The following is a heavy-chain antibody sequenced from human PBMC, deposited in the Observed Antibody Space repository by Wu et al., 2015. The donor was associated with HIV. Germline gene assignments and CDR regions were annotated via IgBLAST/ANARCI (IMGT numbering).Heavy chain of an antibody. D-gene: IGHD2/OR15-2a*01. Sequence: QVQLVRSGAEVKKPGASVKVSCKASGYTFTGYYIRWVRQAPGQGLEWMGWINPNSGGTNYAQKFQARVTMTRDTSISTAYMELSRLRSDDTAVYYCARDTGKLEYSLSPPSYYMDVWDKGTTVTVSS. V-gene: IGHV1-2*02. CDR3: ARDTGKLEYSLSPPSYYMDV. CDR2: INPNSGGT. CDR1: GYTFTGYY. J-gene: IGHJ6*03.